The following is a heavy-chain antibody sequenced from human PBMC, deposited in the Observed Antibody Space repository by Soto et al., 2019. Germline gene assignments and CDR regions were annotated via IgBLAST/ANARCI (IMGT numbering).Heavy chain of an antibody. V-gene: IGHV4-34*01. D-gene: IGHD3-3*01. J-gene: IGHJ5*02. CDR3: ARGKLRFLSGCWFDP. Sequence: SETLSLTCAVYGGSFSGYYWSWIRQPPGKGLEWIGEINHSGSTNYNPSLKSRVTISVDTSKNQFSLKLSSVTAADTAVYYCARGKLRFLSGCWFDPWGQGTLVTVSS. CDR2: INHSGST. CDR1: GGSFSGYY.